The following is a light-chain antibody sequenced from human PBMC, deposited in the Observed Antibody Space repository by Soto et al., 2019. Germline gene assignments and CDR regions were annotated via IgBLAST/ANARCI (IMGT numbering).Light chain of an antibody. CDR1: QNIGSN. CDR3: QQYNTWPRT. J-gene: IGKJ3*01. V-gene: IGKV3-15*01. CDR2: GAS. Sequence: EVVMTQSPATLSASPGERVILSCRASQNIGSNLAWYQQRPGQAPRLLMYGASTRATETPARFSGSGSGTEFTLTISTLQSEDFAVYYCQQYNTWPRTFGPGTKVDIK.